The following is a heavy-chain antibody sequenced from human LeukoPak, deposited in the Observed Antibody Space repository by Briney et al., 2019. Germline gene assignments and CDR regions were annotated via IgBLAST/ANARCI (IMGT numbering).Heavy chain of an antibody. Sequence: ASVKVSCKASGGTFSSYAISWVRQAPGQGLEWMGGIIPIFGTANYAQKFQGRVTITADESTSTAYMELSSLRSEDTAVYYCARGGDIVVVPAAMIPRYLNGDYHRAEYSQHWGQGTLVTVSS. V-gene: IGHV1-69*13. CDR3: ARGGDIVVVPAAMIPRYLNGDYHRAEYSQH. CDR1: GGTFSSYA. D-gene: IGHD2-2*01. CDR2: IIPIFGTA. J-gene: IGHJ1*01.